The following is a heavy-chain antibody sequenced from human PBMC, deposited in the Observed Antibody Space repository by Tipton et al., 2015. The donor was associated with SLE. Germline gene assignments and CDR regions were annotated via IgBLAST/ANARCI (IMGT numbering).Heavy chain of an antibody. D-gene: IGHD1-26*01. CDR3: TGSGSYYGSGY. CDR2: IRSKAYGGTT. Sequence: RSLRLSCTASGFTFGDYAMSWVRQAPGKGLEWVGFIRSKAYGGTTEYAASVKGRFTISRDDSKSIAYLQMNSLKTEDTAVYYCTGSGSYYGSGYWGQGTLVTVSS. J-gene: IGHJ4*02. V-gene: IGHV3-49*04. CDR1: GFTFGDYA.